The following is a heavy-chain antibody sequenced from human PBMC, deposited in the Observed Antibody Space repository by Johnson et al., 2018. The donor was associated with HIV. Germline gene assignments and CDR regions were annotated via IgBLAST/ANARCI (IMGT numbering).Heavy chain of an antibody. J-gene: IGHJ3*02. CDR1: GFTVSSNY. D-gene: IGHD5-24*01. V-gene: IGHV3-66*01. CDR2: FFSGGTT. CDR3: ARACRDGYTCDAFDI. Sequence: VQLMESGGGLVQPGGSLRLSCEASGFTVSSNYMSWVRQAPGKGLEWVSVFFSGGTTYYADSVNGRFTISRDNAKNTLFLQLNSLRADDTALYYCARACRDGYTCDAFDIWGQGTMVTVSS.